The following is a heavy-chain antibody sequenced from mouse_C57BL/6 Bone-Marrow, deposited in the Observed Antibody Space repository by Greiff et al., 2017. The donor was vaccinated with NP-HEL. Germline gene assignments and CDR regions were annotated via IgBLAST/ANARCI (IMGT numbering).Heavy chain of an antibody. CDR2: IRYDGST. CDR3: ARGCLFDY. CDR1: GYSFTSGYY. V-gene: IGHV3-6*01. J-gene: IGHJ2*01. Sequence: EVQLQQSGPGLVKPSQSLSLTCSVTGYSFTSGYYWYWIRQLPGNQLEWMGYIRYDGSTNYNPSLKNRTSITRDTSKNQFILKLSSVTAEDTATYYCARGCLFDYWGRGTALTVSA. D-gene: IGHD3-3*01.